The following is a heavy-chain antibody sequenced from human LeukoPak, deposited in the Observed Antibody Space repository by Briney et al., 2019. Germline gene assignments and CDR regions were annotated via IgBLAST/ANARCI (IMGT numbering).Heavy chain of an antibody. CDR3: ARHVGGGGWRFDY. CDR2: IFYSGST. Sequence: SETLSLTCSVSGGSITSDAYYWGWIRQPPGKGLEWIGSIFYSGSTYYNPSLKSRVSISVDTSRNQFSLNLTSVTAADTAVYFCARHVGGGGWRFDYWGQGTLVTVSS. CDR1: GGSITSDAYY. D-gene: IGHD2-21*01. J-gene: IGHJ4*02. V-gene: IGHV4-39*01.